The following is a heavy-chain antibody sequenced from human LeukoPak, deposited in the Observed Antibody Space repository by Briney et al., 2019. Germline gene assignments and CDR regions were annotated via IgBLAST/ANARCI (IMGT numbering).Heavy chain of an antibody. V-gene: IGHV4-39*07. J-gene: IGHJ4*02. CDR3: ARVPYYYDRSGYYLGYYFDY. D-gene: IGHD3-22*01. CDR1: GGSISNGNYC. CDR2: IYYSGST. Sequence: SETLSLTCTVSGGSISNGNYCWGWIRQPPGKGLEWIGSIYYSGSTYYNPSLKIRVTISVDTSKKQFSLKLSSVTAADTAVYYCARVPYYYDRSGYYLGYYFDYWGQGTLVTVSS.